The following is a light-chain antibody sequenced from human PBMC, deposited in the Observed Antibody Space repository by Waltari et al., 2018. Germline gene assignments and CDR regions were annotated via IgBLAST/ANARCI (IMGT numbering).Light chain of an antibody. CDR1: QGISSW. CDR3: QQANSFPFA. Sequence: DIQMTQSPSSVSASVGDRVTITGRASQGISSWFAGDQQKPGKAPKLLIYAASSLQSGVPSRFSGSGSGTDFPLTISSLQPEDFATYYCQQANSFPFAFGPGTKVDIK. J-gene: IGKJ3*01. CDR2: AAS. V-gene: IGKV1-12*01.